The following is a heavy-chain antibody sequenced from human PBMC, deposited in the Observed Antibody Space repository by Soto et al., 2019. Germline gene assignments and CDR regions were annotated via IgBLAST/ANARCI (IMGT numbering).Heavy chain of an antibody. V-gene: IGHV3-74*01. J-gene: IGHJ4*02. D-gene: IGHD5-18*01. CDR2: IKTDGSST. CDR3: AKREGNTYGLFH. CDR1: GFSFSNYW. Sequence: EVQLVESGGGLVQPGGSLRLSCAASGFSFSNYWIHWVRQAPGKGLVWVSRIKTDGSSTDYAGSVKGRFTISRDNAKNTLYLQMNSLTAEDTAVYYCAKREGNTYGLFHWGQGTLVTVSS.